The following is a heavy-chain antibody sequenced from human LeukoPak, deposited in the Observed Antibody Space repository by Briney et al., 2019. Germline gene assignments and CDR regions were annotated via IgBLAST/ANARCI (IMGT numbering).Heavy chain of an antibody. J-gene: IGHJ4*02. V-gene: IGHV5-51*01. CDR1: GYIFTNYW. CDR3: ARPRVRGVIDY. Sequence: GESLKISCKGSGYIFTNYWIGWVRQMPGKGLEWMGIINPGDSHTRYSPSFQGQVTISADKSISTAYLQWSSLKASDTAMYYCARPRVRGVIDYWGQGTLVTVSS. D-gene: IGHD3-10*01. CDR2: INPGDSHT.